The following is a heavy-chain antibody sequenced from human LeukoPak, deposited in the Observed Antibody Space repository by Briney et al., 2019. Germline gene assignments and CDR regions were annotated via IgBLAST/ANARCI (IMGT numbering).Heavy chain of an antibody. D-gene: IGHD4-17*01. CDR2: ISHTGSS. CDR1: GDSISSGGYS. J-gene: IGHJ5*02. Sequence: SETLSLTCAVSGDSISSGGYSWSWIRQPPGKGLEWIGYISHTGSSNYNPFLKSRVTISVDRPKNQFSLNLSSVTAADTAVYYCAREGYGDSGWFDPWGQGTLVTVSS. CDR3: AREGYGDSGWFDP. V-gene: IGHV4-30-2*01.